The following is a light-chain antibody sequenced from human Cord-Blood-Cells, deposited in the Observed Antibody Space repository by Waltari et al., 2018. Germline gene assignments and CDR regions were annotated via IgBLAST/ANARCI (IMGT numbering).Light chain of an antibody. J-gene: IGKJ4*01. Sequence: ETVLTQSPATLSLSPGERSPLSCRASQRVSSYLAWYQQKPGQAPRLLIYDASNRATGIPARFSGSGSGTDFTLTISSLEPEDFAVYYCQQRSNWPPLTFGGGTKVEIK. CDR3: QQRSNWPPLT. CDR1: QRVSSY. V-gene: IGKV3-11*01. CDR2: DAS.